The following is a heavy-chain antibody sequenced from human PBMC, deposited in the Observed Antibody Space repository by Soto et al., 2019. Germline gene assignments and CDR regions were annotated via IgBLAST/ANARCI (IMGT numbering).Heavy chain of an antibody. CDR1: GGSISSGGYY. CDR3: ARGGIVVVVAARDAFDI. V-gene: IGHV4-31*03. J-gene: IGHJ3*02. CDR2: IYYSGST. D-gene: IGHD2-15*01. Sequence: QVQLQESGPGLVKPSQTLSLTCTVSGGSISSGGYYWSWIRQHPGKGLEWIGYIYYSGSTYYNPALKRRVTTSVDTSKNQFSLKLSSVTAADTAVYYCARGGIVVVVAARDAFDIWGQGTMVTVSS.